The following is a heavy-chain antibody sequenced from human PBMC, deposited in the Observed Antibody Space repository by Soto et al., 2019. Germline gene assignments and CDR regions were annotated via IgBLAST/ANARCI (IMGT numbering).Heavy chain of an antibody. CDR3: ARAQGSGCLVS. V-gene: IGHV4-30-4*01. Sequence: HVQLQESGPGLGKPSQTLSLTCTVSGGSISSGDYHRSWIRQPPGKGLEWIGYIYYSGSTYYDPSLKNRVTIPVNTSKNQFSLKLSSVTAADTAVYYCARAQGSGCLVSWGQGTLVTVSS. CDR2: IYYSGST. D-gene: IGHD3-10*01. CDR1: GGSISSGDYH. J-gene: IGHJ4*02.